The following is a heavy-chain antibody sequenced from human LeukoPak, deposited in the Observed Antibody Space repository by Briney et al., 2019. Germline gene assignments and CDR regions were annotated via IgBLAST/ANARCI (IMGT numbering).Heavy chain of an antibody. CDR1: GGSFSGYY. CDR3: ARGSKMLGYNWFDP. Sequence: SETLSLTCAVYGGSFSGYYWNWLRQPPGKGLEWIGEINHSGSTNHIPSLKSRVTMSVDTSKNQFSLKLSSVTAAATAVYYCARGSKMLGYNWFDPWGQGTLVTVSS. J-gene: IGHJ5*02. D-gene: IGHD1-26*01. V-gene: IGHV4-34*01. CDR2: INHSGST.